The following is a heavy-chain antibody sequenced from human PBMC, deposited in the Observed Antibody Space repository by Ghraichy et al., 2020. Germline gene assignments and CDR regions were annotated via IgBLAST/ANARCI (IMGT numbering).Heavy chain of an antibody. CDR3: ARLGATTHAFDV. Sequence: SETLSLTCSVSVASISNYYWSWIRQPPGKGLEWIGYIYYSATTNYNPSLKSRVTMSADTSKNQFSLRLTSVTAADTAVYYCARLGATTHAFDVWGQGTMVTVSS. CDR1: VASISNYY. V-gene: IGHV4-59*08. CDR2: IYYSATT. D-gene: IGHD1-1*01. J-gene: IGHJ3*01.